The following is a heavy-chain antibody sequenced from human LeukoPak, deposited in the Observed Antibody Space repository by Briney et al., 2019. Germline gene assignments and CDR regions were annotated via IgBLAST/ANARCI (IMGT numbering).Heavy chain of an antibody. CDR1: GFTFSDYY. J-gene: IGHJ5*02. D-gene: IGHD3-10*01. CDR3: ARDPYGSGRKGS. Sequence: KSGGSLRLSCVASGFTFSDYYMTWIRQAPGKGLEWVSYISSSGSDIYNADSVKGRFTISRDNAKNSLYLQMNSLRAEDTAVYYCARDPYGSGRKGSWGQGTLVTVSS. CDR2: ISSSGSDI. V-gene: IGHV3-11*04.